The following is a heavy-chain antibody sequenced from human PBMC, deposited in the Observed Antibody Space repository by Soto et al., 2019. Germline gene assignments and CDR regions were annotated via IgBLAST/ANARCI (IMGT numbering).Heavy chain of an antibody. CDR1: GYSFTSYW. CDR2: IYPGDSDT. D-gene: IGHD3-10*01. J-gene: IGHJ5*02. Sequence: GESLKISCKGSGYSFTSYWIGWVRQMPGKGLEWMGIIYPGDSDTRYSPSFQGQVTISADKSISTAYLQWSSLKASDTAMYYCARLGTMVRGGRYWFEPCGQGTRVTVSS. CDR3: ARLGTMVRGGRYWFEP. V-gene: IGHV5-51*01.